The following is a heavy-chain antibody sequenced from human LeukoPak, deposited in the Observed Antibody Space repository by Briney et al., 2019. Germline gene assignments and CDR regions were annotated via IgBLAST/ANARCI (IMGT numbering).Heavy chain of an antibody. CDR2: VYYSGST. V-gene: IGHV4-59*08. D-gene: IGHD2-2*01. CDR3: AGVPSDYYFGMDV. J-gene: IGHJ6*02. Sequence: SETLSLTCTVSGGSISSYYWSWIRPPPGKGRTWIGYVYYSGSTNYNPSLKSRVTISVDTSKNQFSLKLTSVSAADTAVYYCAGVPSDYYFGMDVWGQRTTVTVSS. CDR1: GGSISSYY.